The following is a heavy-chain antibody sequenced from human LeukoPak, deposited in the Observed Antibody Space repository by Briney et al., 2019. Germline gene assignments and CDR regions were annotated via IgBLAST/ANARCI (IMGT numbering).Heavy chain of an antibody. J-gene: IGHJ6*04. CDR3: ARDEVLWFGELPPYYYGMDV. Sequence: GGSLRLSCAASGFTFSSYSMNWVRQAPGKGLDWVSSISSSSSYIYYADSVKGRFTISRDNAKNSLYLQMNSLRAEDTAVYYCARDEVLWFGELPPYYYGMDVWGKGTTVTVSS. D-gene: IGHD3-10*01. V-gene: IGHV3-21*01. CDR2: ISSSSSYI. CDR1: GFTFSSYS.